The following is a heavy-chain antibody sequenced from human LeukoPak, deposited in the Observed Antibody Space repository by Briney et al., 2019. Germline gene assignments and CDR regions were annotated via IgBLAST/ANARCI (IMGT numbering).Heavy chain of an antibody. CDR3: ARGYSSSWYYFDY. CDR2: IYYSGSI. V-gene: IGHV4-39*07. CDR1: GGSISSSSYY. J-gene: IGHJ4*02. D-gene: IGHD6-13*01. Sequence: SETLSLTCTVSGGSISSSSYYWGWIRQPPGKGLEWIGSIYYSGSIYYNPSLKSRVTISVDTSKNQLSLKLRSVTAADTAVYYCARGYSSSWYYFDYWGQGTLVTVSS.